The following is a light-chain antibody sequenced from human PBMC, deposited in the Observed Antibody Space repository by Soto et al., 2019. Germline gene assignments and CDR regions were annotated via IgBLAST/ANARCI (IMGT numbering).Light chain of an antibody. Sequence: EIVLTHSPGTLSLSPGERATLSCSASQSVSSNLAWYQQKPGQAPRLLIYGASTRATGIPARFSGSGSGTEFTLTISSLQSEDFAVYYCHQYNSWPRTFGQGTKVDIK. J-gene: IGKJ1*01. CDR3: HQYNSWPRT. V-gene: IGKV3-15*01. CDR1: QSVSSN. CDR2: GAS.